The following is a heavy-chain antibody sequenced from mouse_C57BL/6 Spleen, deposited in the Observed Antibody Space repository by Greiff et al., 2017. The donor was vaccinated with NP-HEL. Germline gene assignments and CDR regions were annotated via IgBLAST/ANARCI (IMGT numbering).Heavy chain of an antibody. J-gene: IGHJ4*01. CDR1: GFTFSSYG. CDR2: ISSGGSYT. Sequence: EVQRVESGGDLVKPGGSLKLSCAASGFTFSSYGMSWVRQTPDKRLEWVATISSGGSYTYYPDSVKGRFTISRDNAKNTLYLQMSSLKSEDTAMYYCARQGYYGSSPYYAMDYWGQGTSVTVSS. V-gene: IGHV5-6*01. CDR3: ARQGYYGSSPYYAMDY. D-gene: IGHD1-1*01.